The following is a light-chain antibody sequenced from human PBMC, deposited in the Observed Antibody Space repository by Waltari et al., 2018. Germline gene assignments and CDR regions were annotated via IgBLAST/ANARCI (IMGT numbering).Light chain of an antibody. J-gene: IGLJ1*01. CDR1: SSDAGGFSY. CDR3: SSYGGDNNYV. Sequence: QSALTPPPSASGSPGQSVTISCTGTSSDAGGFSYVSWFQQHPGKAPKLIIYEVAKRPSGVPDRFSGSKSGNTASLTVSGLQAEDEADYYCSSYGGDNNYVFGSGTKVTVL. CDR2: EVA. V-gene: IGLV2-8*01.